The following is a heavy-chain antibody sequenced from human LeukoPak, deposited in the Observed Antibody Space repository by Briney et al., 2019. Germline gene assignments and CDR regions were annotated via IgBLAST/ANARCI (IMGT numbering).Heavy chain of an antibody. J-gene: IGHJ6*02. CDR1: GYTFTSYD. CDR3: AIRRPGIAAADSYYYYGMDV. D-gene: IGHD6-13*01. Sequence: ASVKVSCKASGYTFTSYDINWVRQATGQGLEWMGWMNPNSGNTGYAQKFQGRVTMTRNTSISTAYMELSSLRSEDTAVYYCAIRRPGIAAADSYYYYGMDVWGQGSTVTVSS. V-gene: IGHV1-8*01. CDR2: MNPNSGNT.